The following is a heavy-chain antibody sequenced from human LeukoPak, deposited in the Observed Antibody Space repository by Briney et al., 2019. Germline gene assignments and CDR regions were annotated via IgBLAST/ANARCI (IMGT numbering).Heavy chain of an antibody. D-gene: IGHD1-26*01. CDR3: ARDSVGATNYFDY. CDR1: GFSFSGYW. Sequence: GGSLRLSCAASGFSFSGYWMSWVRQAPGKGLEWVAVISYDGSNKYYADSVKGRFTISRDNSKNTLYLQMNSLRAEDTAVYYCARDSVGATNYFDYWGQGTLVTASS. J-gene: IGHJ4*02. CDR2: ISYDGSNK. V-gene: IGHV3-30*19.